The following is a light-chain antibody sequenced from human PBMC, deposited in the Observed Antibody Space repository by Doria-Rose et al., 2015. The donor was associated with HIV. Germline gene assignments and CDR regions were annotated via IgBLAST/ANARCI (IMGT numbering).Light chain of an antibody. CDR1: QSLLHTIGYNY. V-gene: IGKV2-28*01. J-gene: IGKJ2*01. CDR2: LGS. Sequence: SPLSLPVTPGQPASISCRSSQSLLHTIGYNYLDWYLQKPGQSPQLLIYLGSNRASGVPGRFGGSGSGTDFTLKISRVEAEDVGVYYCMQALQTPYTFGQGTKLEIK. CDR3: MQALQTPYT.